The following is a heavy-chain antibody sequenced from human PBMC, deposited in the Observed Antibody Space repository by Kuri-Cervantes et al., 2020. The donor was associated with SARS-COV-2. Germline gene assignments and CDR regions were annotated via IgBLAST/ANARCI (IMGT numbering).Heavy chain of an antibody. CDR3: ARVLTTVVPGYYYYMDV. V-gene: IGHV4-61*09. J-gene: IGHJ6*03. CDR2: IYTTGSI. Sequence: SCTVSGDPMSSGNYYWSWIRQPAGKGLEWIGHIYTTGSIDYNPSLKSRVSISLDKSKSQFSLKLSSVTASDTAVYYCARVLTTVVPGYYYYMDVWGKGTTVTVSS. CDR1: GDPMSSGNYY. D-gene: IGHD4-23*01.